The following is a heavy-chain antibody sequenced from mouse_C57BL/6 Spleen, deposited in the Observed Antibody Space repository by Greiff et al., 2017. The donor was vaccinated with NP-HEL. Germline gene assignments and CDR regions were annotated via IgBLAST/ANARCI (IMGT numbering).Heavy chain of an antibody. CDR3: ARDDGYYGAMDY. CDR2: IYPGDGDT. J-gene: IGHJ4*01. D-gene: IGHD2-3*01. CDR1: GYAFSSYW. Sequence: QVQLQQSGAELVKPGASVKISCKASGYAFSSYWMNWVKQRPGKGLEWIGQIYPGDGDTNYNGKFKGKATLTADKSSSTAYMQLSSLTSEDSAVYFCARDDGYYGAMDYWGQGTSGTVSS. V-gene: IGHV1-80*01.